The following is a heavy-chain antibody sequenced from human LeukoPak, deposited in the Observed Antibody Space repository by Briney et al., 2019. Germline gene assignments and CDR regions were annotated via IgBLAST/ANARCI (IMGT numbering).Heavy chain of an antibody. J-gene: IGHJ4*02. CDR2: ISRSGRNT. CDR3: ARDAACTTSTCYKQIDS. Sequence: PGGSLRLSCAASGFTFSSYAMHWVRQAPGKGLEWVSFISRSGRNTDYADSVKGRFTISRDDAKNSLYLQLNSLRADDTAVYYCARDAACTTSTCYKQIDSWGQGTLVTVSS. D-gene: IGHD2-2*02. V-gene: IGHV3-48*03. CDR1: GFTFSSYA.